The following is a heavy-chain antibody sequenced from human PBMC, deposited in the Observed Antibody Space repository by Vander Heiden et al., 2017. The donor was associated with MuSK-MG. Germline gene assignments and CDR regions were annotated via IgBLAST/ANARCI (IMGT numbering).Heavy chain of an antibody. J-gene: IGHJ6*03. Sequence: EVQLVESGGGLVKPGGSLRLSCAASGFTFSSYSMNWVRQAPGKGLEWVSSISSSSSYIYYADSVKGRFTISRDNAKNSLYLQMNSLRAEDTAVYYCARSLAVAGTYYYMDVWGKGTTVTVS. V-gene: IGHV3-21*01. CDR1: GFTFSSYS. CDR3: ARSLAVAGTYYYMDV. CDR2: ISSSSSYI. D-gene: IGHD6-19*01.